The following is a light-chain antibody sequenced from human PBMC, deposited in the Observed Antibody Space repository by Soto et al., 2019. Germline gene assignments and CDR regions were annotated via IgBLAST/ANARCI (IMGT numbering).Light chain of an antibody. CDR1: QGISSY. J-gene: IGKJ4*01. V-gene: IGKV1-9*01. CDR3: QQFNSYPT. CDR2: AAS. Sequence: DIQLTQSPSFLSASVGDGVTITCRASQGISSYLAWYQQRPGKAPKLLIYAASTLQSGVPSRFSGSGSGTEFTLTISSLQTEDFATYYCQQFNSYPTFGGGTKVEIK.